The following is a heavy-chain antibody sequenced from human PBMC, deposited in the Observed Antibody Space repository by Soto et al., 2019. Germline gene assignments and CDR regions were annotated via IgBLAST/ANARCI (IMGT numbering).Heavy chain of an antibody. Sequence: GGSLRLSCAASGFTFSSYAMSWVRQAPGKGLEWVSAISGSGGSTYYADSVKGRFTISRDNSKNTLYLQMNSLRAEDTAVYYCARVAAAGPYYYYGMDVWGQGTTVTVS. CDR1: GFTFSSYA. CDR2: ISGSGGST. CDR3: ARVAAAGPYYYYGMDV. D-gene: IGHD6-13*01. J-gene: IGHJ6*02. V-gene: IGHV3-23*01.